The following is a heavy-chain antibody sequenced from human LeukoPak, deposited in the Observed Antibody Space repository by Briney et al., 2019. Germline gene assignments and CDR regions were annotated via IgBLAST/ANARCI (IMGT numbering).Heavy chain of an antibody. V-gene: IGHV3-21*01. D-gene: IGHD4-23*01. CDR2: ISSSSSYI. CDR1: GFTFSSYS. J-gene: IGHJ6*03. CDR3: TSVTVVKPRGGYFYYMDV. Sequence: PGGSLRLSCAASGFTFSSYSMNWVCQAPGKGLEWVSSISSSSSYIYYADSVKGRFTISRDNAKNSLYLQMNSLRAEDTAVYYCTSVTVVKPRGGYFYYMDVWGKGTTVTVSS.